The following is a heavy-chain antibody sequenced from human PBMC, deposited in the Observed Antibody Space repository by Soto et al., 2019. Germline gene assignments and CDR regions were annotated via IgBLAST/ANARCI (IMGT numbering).Heavy chain of an antibody. Sequence: QVQLQQWGAGLLKPSETLSLTCAVSGGSFSGYYLTWIRQPPGTGLEWIGEINHSGSTNYNPSLKRRVTISVDTSKNQFSLKLTSVTAADTAVYYWARDKITGLFDYWGQGTLVTVSS. D-gene: IGHD2-8*02. CDR1: GGSFSGYY. CDR3: ARDKITGLFDY. V-gene: IGHV4-34*01. CDR2: INHSGST. J-gene: IGHJ4*02.